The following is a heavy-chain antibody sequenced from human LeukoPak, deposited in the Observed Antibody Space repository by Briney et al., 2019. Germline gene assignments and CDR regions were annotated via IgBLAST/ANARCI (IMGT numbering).Heavy chain of an antibody. D-gene: IGHD3-16*02. CDR2: INHFGST. Sequence: SETLSLTCAVYGGSFSGYYWNWIRQPPGKGLEWIGEINHFGSTNYNPSLKSRVTISVDTSANHVSLQMTSVTAADTAVYYCAREGGSYRPLDYSGQGTLVTVSS. V-gene: IGHV4-34*01. CDR1: GGSFSGYY. CDR3: AREGGSYRPLDY. J-gene: IGHJ4*02.